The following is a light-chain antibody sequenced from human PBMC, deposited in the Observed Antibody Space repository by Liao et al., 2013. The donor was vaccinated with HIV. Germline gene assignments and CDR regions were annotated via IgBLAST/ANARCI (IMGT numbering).Light chain of an antibody. J-gene: IGLJ1*01. CDR1: VLAKKY. CDR3: QAWDSSTNYV. Sequence: SYELTQPSSVSVSPGQTARIACSGDVLAKKYARWFQQKPGQAPVLVIYKDSERPSGIPERFSGSSSGTTVTLTISGAQVEDEADYYCQAWDSSTNYVFGTGTQVTVL. CDR2: KDS. V-gene: IGLV3-27*01.